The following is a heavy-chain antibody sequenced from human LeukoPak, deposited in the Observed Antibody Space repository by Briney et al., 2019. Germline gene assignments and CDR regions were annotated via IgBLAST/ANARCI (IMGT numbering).Heavy chain of an antibody. J-gene: IGHJ6*02. CDR2: ISWNSGSI. CDR1: GFTFDDYA. Sequence: GRSLRLSCAASGFTFDDYAMHWVRHAPGKGLEWVSGISWNSGSIDYADSVKGRFTISRDKAKNSLYLQMNSLRAEDTALYYCAKDSLRFGELFSENGMDVWGQGTTVTVSS. D-gene: IGHD3-10*01. CDR3: AKDSLRFGELFSENGMDV. V-gene: IGHV3-9*01.